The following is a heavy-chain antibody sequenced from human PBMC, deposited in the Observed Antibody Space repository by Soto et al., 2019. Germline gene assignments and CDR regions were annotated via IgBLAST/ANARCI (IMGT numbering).Heavy chain of an antibody. CDR1: GGSVSSGSYY. D-gene: IGHD5-18*01. Sequence: QVQLQESGPGLVKPSETLSLTCTVSGGSVSSGSYYWTWIRQPPGKGLEWIGYIYHSGSTNYNPPLKSRVTISVDTSKNQFSLKLTSVTAADTAVYYCARDIRGYSRAFDYWGQGTLVTVSS. CDR3: ARDIRGYSRAFDY. V-gene: IGHV4-61*01. CDR2: IYHSGST. J-gene: IGHJ4*02.